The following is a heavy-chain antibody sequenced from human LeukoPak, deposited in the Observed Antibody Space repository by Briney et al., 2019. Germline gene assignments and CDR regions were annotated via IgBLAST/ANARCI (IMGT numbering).Heavy chain of an antibody. CDR3: ARRRDRGYDFDY. CDR1: GGSISSSSSY. D-gene: IGHD5-12*01. Sequence: SETLSLTCTVSGGSISSSSSYWSWIRQHPGKGLEWIGYIYYSGSTYYNPSLKSRLTISVDTSKSQFSLRLSSVTAADTAVYYCARRRDRGYDFDYWGQGTLVTVSS. V-gene: IGHV4-31*03. CDR2: IYYSGST. J-gene: IGHJ4*02.